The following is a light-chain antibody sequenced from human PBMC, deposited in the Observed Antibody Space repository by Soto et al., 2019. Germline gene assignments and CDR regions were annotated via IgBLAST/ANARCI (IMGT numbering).Light chain of an antibody. CDR2: WAS. CDR3: QLYGSSPPRYT. CDR1: QSVLYSSNNKNY. V-gene: IGKV4-1*01. Sequence: DIVMTQSPDSLAVSLGERATINCKSSQSVLYSSNNKNYLAWYQQKPGQPPKLLIYWASTRESGVPDRFSGSGSGTDFTLTISSLQAEDFAVYFCQLYGSSPPRYTFGQGTKLEIK. J-gene: IGKJ2*01.